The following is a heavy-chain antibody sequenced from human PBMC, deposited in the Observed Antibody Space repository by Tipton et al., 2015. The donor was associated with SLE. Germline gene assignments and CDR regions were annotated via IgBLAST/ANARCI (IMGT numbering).Heavy chain of an antibody. CDR3: AKGQILPAAVDYFDY. J-gene: IGHJ4*02. Sequence: SLRLSCVASGFTVSSNYMSWVRQAPGKGLEWVSVIYSGGSTYYADSVKGRFTISRDNSKNTLYLQMNSLRAEDTAIYYCAKGQILPAAVDYFDYWGQGTLVTVSS. D-gene: IGHD2-2*01. V-gene: IGHV3-66*01. CDR2: IYSGGST. CDR1: GFTVSSNY.